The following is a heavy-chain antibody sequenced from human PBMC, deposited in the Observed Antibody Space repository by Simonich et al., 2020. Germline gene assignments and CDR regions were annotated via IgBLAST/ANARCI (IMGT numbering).Heavy chain of an antibody. CDR2: TSYERSNK. V-gene: IGHV3-30*07. J-gene: IGHJ4*02. D-gene: IGHD2-21*02. Sequence: QVQLVESGGGVVQPGRSLRLSCAASGFTFSSYAMHGVRQAPGKGLEWVAVTSYERSNKDCADSVKGRFTISRDKSKNPLYLQMNSLRAEDTAVYYCARDGERYCGGDCYSYFDYWGQGTLVTVSS. CDR1: GFTFSSYA. CDR3: ARDGERYCGGDCYSYFDY.